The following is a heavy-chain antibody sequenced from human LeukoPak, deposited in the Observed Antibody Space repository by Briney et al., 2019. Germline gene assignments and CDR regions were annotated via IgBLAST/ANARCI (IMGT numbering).Heavy chain of an antibody. CDR1: GGSISSSSCY. Sequence: PSETLSLTCTVSGGSISSSSCYWGWIRQPPGKGLEWIGSIYYSGSTYYNPSLKSRITISVDTSKNQFSLKLSSVTAADTAVYYCARHKMEYSSSSAEREYNWFDPWGQGTLVTVSS. J-gene: IGHJ5*02. D-gene: IGHD6-6*01. CDR2: IYYSGST. V-gene: IGHV4-39*01. CDR3: ARHKMEYSSSSAEREYNWFDP.